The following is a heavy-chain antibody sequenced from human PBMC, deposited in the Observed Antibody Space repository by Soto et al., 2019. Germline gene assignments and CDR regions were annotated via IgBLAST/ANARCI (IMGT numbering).Heavy chain of an antibody. V-gene: IGHV2-5*01. CDR3: AHSFVWRYFDWLPDY. Sequence: SGPTLVNPTQTLTLTCTFSGFSLSTSGVGVGWIRQPPGKALEWLALIYWNGDKRYSPSLKSRLTITKDTSKNQVVLTMTNMDPVDTATYYCAHSFVWRYFDWLPDYWGQGTLVTVSS. CDR1: GFSLSTSGVG. CDR2: IYWNGDK. D-gene: IGHD3-9*01. J-gene: IGHJ4*02.